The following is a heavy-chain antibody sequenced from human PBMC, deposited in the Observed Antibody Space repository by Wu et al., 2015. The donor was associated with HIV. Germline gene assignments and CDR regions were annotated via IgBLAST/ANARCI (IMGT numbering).Heavy chain of an antibody. Sequence: QVQLVQSGAEVKKPGSSVKVSCKASGGTFSSYAISWVRQAPGQGLEWMGGIIPIFGTANYAQKFQGRVTITTDESTSTAYMELRSLRSDDTAVYYCARDGWGTGYYDSSWFLRRGLVDYVGPGNAGHRLL. J-gene: IGHJ4*02. CDR3: ARDGWGTGYYDSSWFLRRGLVDY. V-gene: IGHV1-69*05. D-gene: IGHD3-22*01. CDR1: GGTFSSYA. CDR2: IIPIFGTA.